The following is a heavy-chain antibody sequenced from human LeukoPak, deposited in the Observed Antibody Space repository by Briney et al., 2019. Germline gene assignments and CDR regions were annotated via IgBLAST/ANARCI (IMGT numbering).Heavy chain of an antibody. CDR3: AKVGSSGWYSEFDY. CDR1: GFTFSDYY. Sequence: GGSLRLSCAASGFTFSDYYMSWIRQAPGKGLEWVSAILGSGASTYYADSVKGRFTVSRDNSKNTLYLQMNSLRAEDTAVYYCAKVGSSGWYSEFDYWGQGTLVTVSS. J-gene: IGHJ4*02. CDR2: ILGSGAST. V-gene: IGHV3-23*01. D-gene: IGHD6-19*01.